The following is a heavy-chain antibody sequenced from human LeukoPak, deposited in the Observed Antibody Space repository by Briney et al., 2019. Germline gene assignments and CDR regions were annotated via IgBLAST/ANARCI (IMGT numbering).Heavy chain of an antibody. CDR1: GYTFTGYY. Sequence: ASVKVSCKASGYTFTGYYMHWVRQAPGQGLEWMGRINPNSGGTNYAQKFQGRVTMTRDTSISTDYMELSRLRSDDTAVYYCARGGNRYSTFDYWGQGTLVTVSS. J-gene: IGHJ4*02. D-gene: IGHD6-13*01. V-gene: IGHV1-2*06. CDR2: INPNSGGT. CDR3: ARGGNRYSTFDY.